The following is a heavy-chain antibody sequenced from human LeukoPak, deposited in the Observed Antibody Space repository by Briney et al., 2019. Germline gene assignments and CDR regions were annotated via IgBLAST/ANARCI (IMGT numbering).Heavy chain of an antibody. CDR1: GFTFNSYS. J-gene: IGHJ6*03. Sequence: GGSLRLSCAASGFTFNSYSMHWVRQAPGKGLEWVSAISGSGGSTYYADSVKGRFTISRDNSKNTLYLQMNSLRAEDTAVYYCAKVGGSGSSYYYYYMDVWGKGTTVTISS. D-gene: IGHD3-10*01. V-gene: IGHV3-23*01. CDR2: ISGSGGST. CDR3: AKVGGSGSSYYYYYMDV.